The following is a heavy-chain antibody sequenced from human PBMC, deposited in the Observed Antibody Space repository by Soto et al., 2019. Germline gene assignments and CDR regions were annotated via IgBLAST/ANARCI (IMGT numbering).Heavy chain of an antibody. V-gene: IGHV3-13*01. CDR2: LSYAGDT. CDR1: GFTLSTYD. Sequence: GGSLRLSCAASGFTLSTYDMHWVRQATGKGLEWVAGLSYAGDTYYPGSVKGRFTVSRESAKNSLYLQMNSLRADDTAVYYCAKDRLAGGFDYWGQGTLVTVSS. J-gene: IGHJ4*02. D-gene: IGHD3-16*01. CDR3: AKDRLAGGFDY.